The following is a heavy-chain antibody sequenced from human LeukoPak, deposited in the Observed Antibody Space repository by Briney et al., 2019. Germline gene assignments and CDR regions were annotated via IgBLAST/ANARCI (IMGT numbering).Heavy chain of an antibody. J-gene: IGHJ4*02. Sequence: GGSLRLSCAASGFTFSSYAMHWVRQAPGKGLEWVAVISYDGSNKYYADSVKGRFTISRDNSKNTLYPQMNSLRAEDTAVYYCARVENYYDSSGYSDYWGQGTLVTVSS. D-gene: IGHD3-22*01. CDR2: ISYDGSNK. V-gene: IGHV3-30*04. CDR1: GFTFSSYA. CDR3: ARVENYYDSSGYSDY.